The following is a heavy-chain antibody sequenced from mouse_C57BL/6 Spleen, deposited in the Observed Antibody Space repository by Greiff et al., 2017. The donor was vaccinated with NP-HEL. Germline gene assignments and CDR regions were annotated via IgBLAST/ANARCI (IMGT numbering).Heavy chain of an antibody. J-gene: IGHJ1*03. CDR3: ARNPYYGSSYGYFDV. CDR2: IHPNSGST. CDR1: GYTFTSYW. D-gene: IGHD1-1*01. V-gene: IGHV1-64*01. Sequence: VQLQQPGAELVKPGASVKLSCKASGYTFTSYWMHWVKQRPGQGLEWIGMIHPNSGSTNYNEKFKSKATLTVDKSSSTAYMQLSILTSEDSAVYYCARNPYYGSSYGYFDVWGTGTTVTVSS.